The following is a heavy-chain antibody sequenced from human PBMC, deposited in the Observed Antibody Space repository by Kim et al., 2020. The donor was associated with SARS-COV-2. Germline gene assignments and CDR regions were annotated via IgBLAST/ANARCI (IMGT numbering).Heavy chain of an antibody. V-gene: IGHV4-31*03. CDR2: IYYSGST. J-gene: IGHJ6*02. CDR1: GGSISSGGYY. Sequence: SETLSLTCTVSGGSISSGGYYWSWIRQHPGKGLEWIGYIYYSGSTYYNPSLKSRVTISVDTSKNQFSLKLSSVTAADTAVYYCASGEAAAEGGDYYYYGMDVWGQGTTVTVSS. CDR3: ASGEAAAEGGDYYYYGMDV. D-gene: IGHD6-13*01.